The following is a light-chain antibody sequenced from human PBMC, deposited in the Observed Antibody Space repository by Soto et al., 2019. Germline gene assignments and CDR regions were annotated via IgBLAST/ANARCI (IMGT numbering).Light chain of an antibody. Sequence: IQVTDAPSILSSTVGDRVMITCRASQSISNWLAWYQQKPGKVPNLLIYDASNLESGVPSRFSGSGSGTEFTLTISSLQPDDFATYYCQQYQSSWTFGQGTMVDI. CDR3: QQYQSSWT. V-gene: IGKV1-5*01. CDR2: DAS. J-gene: IGKJ1*01. CDR1: QSISNW.